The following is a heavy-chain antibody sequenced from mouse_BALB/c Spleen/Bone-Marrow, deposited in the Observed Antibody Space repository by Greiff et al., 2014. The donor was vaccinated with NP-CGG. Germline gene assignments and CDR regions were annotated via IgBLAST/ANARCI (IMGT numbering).Heavy chain of an antibody. Sequence: VQLKESGAELVKPGASVKLSCTASGFNIKDTYMHWVKQRPEQGLEWIGRIDPANGNTKYDPKFQGKATITADTSSNTAYLQLSSLTSEDTAVYYCARDDSWEFAYWGQGTLVTVSA. V-gene: IGHV14-3*02. CDR3: ARDDSWEFAY. CDR2: IDPANGNT. D-gene: IGHD2-4*01. CDR1: GFNIKDTY. J-gene: IGHJ3*01.